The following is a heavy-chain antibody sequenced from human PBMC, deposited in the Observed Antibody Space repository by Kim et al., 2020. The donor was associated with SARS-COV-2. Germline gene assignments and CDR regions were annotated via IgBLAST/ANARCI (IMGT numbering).Heavy chain of an antibody. CDR2: GST. V-gene: IGHV4-59*01. D-gene: IGHD6-13*01. J-gene: IGHJ4*02. CDR3: ARDIAAADY. Sequence: GSTNYNPSLKSRVTISVDTSKNQFSLKLSSVTAADTAVYYCARDIAAADYWGQGTLVTVSS.